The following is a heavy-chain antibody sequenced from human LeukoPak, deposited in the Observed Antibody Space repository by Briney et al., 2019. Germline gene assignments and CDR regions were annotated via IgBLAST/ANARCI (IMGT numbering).Heavy chain of an antibody. CDR1: GFTFSDYY. Sequence: PGGSLRLSCAASGFTFSDYYMTWIRQAPGKGLEWVSHIAHSGNGMWYADAVKGRFTISRDNAKNLLFLQMDSLRAEDTAVYYCARGRYEMGVWGQGTTVIVSS. V-gene: IGHV3-11*01. CDR3: ARGRYEMGV. CDR2: IAHSGNGM. J-gene: IGHJ6*02.